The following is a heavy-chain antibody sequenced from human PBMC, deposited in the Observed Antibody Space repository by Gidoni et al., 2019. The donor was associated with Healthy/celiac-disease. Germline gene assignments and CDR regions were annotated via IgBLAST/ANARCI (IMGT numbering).Heavy chain of an antibody. V-gene: IGHV1-69*01. J-gene: IGHJ6*02. CDR2: IIPIFGTA. D-gene: IGHD1-20*01. CDR3: ARVGESNWNRGYGMDV. CDR1: GGTFSSYA. Sequence: QVQLVQSGAEVKKPGSSVKFSRKAAGGTFSSYAISWVRQAPGQGLEWMGGIIPIFGTANYAQKFQGRGTITADESTSTAYMELSSLRSEDTAVYYCARVGESNWNRGYGMDVWGQGTTVTVSS.